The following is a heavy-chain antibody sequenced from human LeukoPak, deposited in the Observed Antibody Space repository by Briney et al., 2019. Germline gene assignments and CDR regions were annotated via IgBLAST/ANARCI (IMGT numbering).Heavy chain of an antibody. CDR3: TRDPRVLDY. Sequence: PGGSLRLSCEASGFTFSYYYMTWMRQAPGKGLEWVSYISGSGTDILYADSVKGRFTMSRDNAKNSLYLQMNSLRTEDTTVYYCTRDPRVLDYWGQGTLVTVSS. CDR2: ISGSGTDI. CDR1: GFTFSYYY. D-gene: IGHD3-10*01. V-gene: IGHV3-11*04. J-gene: IGHJ4*02.